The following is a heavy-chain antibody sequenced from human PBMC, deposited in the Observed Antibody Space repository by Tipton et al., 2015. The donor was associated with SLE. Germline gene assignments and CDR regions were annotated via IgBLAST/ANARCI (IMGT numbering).Heavy chain of an antibody. CDR2: ISSSSSYT. CDR1: GFTFSDYY. CDR3: AKAAPRRDAVTLRSGDAFDI. Sequence: QLVQSGGGLFKPGGSLRLSCAASGFTFSDYYMSWIRQAPGKGLEWVSYISSSSSYTNYADSVKGRFTISRDNSKNTLYLQMNSLRAEDTAVYYCAKAAPRRDAVTLRSGDAFDIWGQGTMVTVSS. D-gene: IGHD4-17*01. J-gene: IGHJ3*02. V-gene: IGHV3-11*05.